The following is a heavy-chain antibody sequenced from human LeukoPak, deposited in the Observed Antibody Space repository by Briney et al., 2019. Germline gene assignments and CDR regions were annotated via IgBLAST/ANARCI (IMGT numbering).Heavy chain of an antibody. Sequence: GESLKISCKGSGYSFTSYWIGWVRQMPGKGLEWMGIIYPGDPDTRYSPSFQGQVTISADKSISTAYLQWSSLKASDTAMYYCARGGDIAAAGTAAFDIWGQGTMVTVSS. CDR2: IYPGDPDT. J-gene: IGHJ3*02. V-gene: IGHV5-51*01. CDR1: GYSFTSYW. CDR3: ARGGDIAAAGTAAFDI. D-gene: IGHD6-13*01.